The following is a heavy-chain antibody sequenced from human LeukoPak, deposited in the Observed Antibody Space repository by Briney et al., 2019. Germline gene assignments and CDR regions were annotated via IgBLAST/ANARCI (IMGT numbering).Heavy chain of an antibody. J-gene: IGHJ6*02. Sequence: SETLSLTCTVSGGSISSYYWSWIRQPPGKGLEWIGYTYYSGSTNYNPSLKSRVTISVDTSKNQFSLKLSSVTAADTAVYYCARALPPYSSGWYIGDYYYYGMDVWGQGTTVTVSS. CDR3: ARALPPYSSGWYIGDYYYYGMDV. V-gene: IGHV4-59*01. CDR1: GGSISSYY. CDR2: TYYSGST. D-gene: IGHD6-19*01.